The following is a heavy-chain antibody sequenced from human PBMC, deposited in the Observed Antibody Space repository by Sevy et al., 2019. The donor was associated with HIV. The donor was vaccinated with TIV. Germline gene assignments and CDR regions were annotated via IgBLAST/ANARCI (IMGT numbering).Heavy chain of an antibody. CDR1: GFTFDSYA. V-gene: IGHV3-23*01. D-gene: IGHD3-3*01. Sequence: GGSLRLSCAASGFTFDSYAMHWVRQVAGKGLEWVSTISGSGYATYYADSVKGRFIISRDTSRNTLYLQMNSLRVEDSAVYFCAEGRVTVFGVVVTFDSWGQGTLVTVSS. J-gene: IGHJ4*02. CDR3: AEGRVTVFGVVVTFDS. CDR2: ISGSGYAT.